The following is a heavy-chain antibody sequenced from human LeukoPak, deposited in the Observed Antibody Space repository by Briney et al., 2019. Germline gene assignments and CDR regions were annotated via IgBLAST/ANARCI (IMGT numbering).Heavy chain of an antibody. V-gene: IGHV3-21*01. CDR2: ISSSSSYI. CDR3: ARDSYYYDSSGYYPFDY. J-gene: IGHJ4*02. D-gene: IGHD3-22*01. CDR1: GFTFSSYS. Sequence: PGGSLRLSCAASGFTFSSYSMNWVRQAPGKGLEWVSFISSSSSYIYYADSVKGRFTISRDNAKNSLYLQMNSLRAEDTAVYYCARDSYYYDSSGYYPFDYWGQGTLVTVSS.